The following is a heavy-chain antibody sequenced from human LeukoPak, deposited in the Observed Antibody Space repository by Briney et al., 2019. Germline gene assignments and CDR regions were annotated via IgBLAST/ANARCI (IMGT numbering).Heavy chain of an antibody. CDR3: AKYSSSWYIGVFDY. J-gene: IGHJ4*02. D-gene: IGHD6-13*01. Sequence: GGSLRLSCAASGFTFSNYAMSWVRQAPGKGLEWVSAISGSGGSTYYADSVKGRFTISRGNSKNTLYLQMNSLRTEDTAIYYCAKYSSSWYIGVFDYWGQGTLVTVSS. V-gene: IGHV3-23*01. CDR2: ISGSGGST. CDR1: GFTFSNYA.